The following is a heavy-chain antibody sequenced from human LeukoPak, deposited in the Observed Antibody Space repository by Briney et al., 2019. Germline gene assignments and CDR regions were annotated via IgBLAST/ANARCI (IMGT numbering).Heavy chain of an antibody. J-gene: IGHJ4*02. V-gene: IGHV4-31*03. CDR2: IYYSGST. CDR1: GVSISSGGYY. Sequence: PSETLSLTCTVSGVSISSGGYYWSWIRQHPGKGLEWIGYIYYSGSTYYNPSLKSRVTISVDTSKNQFSLKLSSVTAADTAVYYCARALGQWLVLDYWGQGTLVTVSS. D-gene: IGHD6-19*01. CDR3: ARALGQWLVLDY.